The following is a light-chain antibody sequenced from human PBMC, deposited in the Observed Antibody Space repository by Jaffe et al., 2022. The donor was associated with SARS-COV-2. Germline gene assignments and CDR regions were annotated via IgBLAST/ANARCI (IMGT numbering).Light chain of an antibody. Sequence: DIQMTQSPSSLSASVGDRVTITCRASQTISNYLNWYQQKPGKAPKVLISVASSLQSGVSPRFSGSGSGTDFTLTISSLQPEDFATYYCQQSYITPPTFGQGTKLEIK. CDR1: QTISNY. CDR3: QQSYITPPT. J-gene: IGKJ2*01. CDR2: VAS. V-gene: IGKV1-39*01.